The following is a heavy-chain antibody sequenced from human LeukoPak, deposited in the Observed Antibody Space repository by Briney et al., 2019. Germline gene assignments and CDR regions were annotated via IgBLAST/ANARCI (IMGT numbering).Heavy chain of an antibody. J-gene: IGHJ3*02. Sequence: GESLKISCKGSGYSFASYWIGWVRQMPGKGLEWMGIIYPGDSDTRYSPSFQGQVTISADKSISTAYLQWSSLKASDTAMYYCPTSSPVYAIRGVGAFDIWGQGTMVTVSS. D-gene: IGHD2-8*01. CDR1: GYSFASYW. CDR3: PTSSPVYAIRGVGAFDI. V-gene: IGHV5-51*01. CDR2: IYPGDSDT.